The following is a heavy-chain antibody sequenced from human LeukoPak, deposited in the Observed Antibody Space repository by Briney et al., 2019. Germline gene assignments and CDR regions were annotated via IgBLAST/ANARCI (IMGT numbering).Heavy chain of an antibody. D-gene: IGHD3-9*01. CDR2: ISGSGGST. CDR1: GFTFSSYA. J-gene: IGHJ4*02. Sequence: SGGSLRLSCAASGFTFSSYAMSWVRQAPGKGLEWVSAISGSGGSTYYADSVKGRFTISRENAKNSLYLQMNSLRAGDTAVYYCARGRLRYFDWSPDLYYFDYWGQGTLVTVSS. CDR3: ARGRLRYFDWSPDLYYFDY. V-gene: IGHV3-23*01.